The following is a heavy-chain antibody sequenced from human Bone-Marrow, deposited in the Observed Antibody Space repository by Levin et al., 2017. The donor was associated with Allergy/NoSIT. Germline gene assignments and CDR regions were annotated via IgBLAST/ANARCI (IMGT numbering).Heavy chain of an antibody. CDR3: ARDNYGSGTYTFYGMDV. CDR2: VSDSGGRT. Sequence: AGGSLRLSCAASGFTFNTYAMHWVRQAPGKGLEWVSAVSDSGGRTDYADSVKGRFTISRDNSKSTLYLQMDSLRAEDTAVYYCARDNYGSGTYTFYGMDVWGQGTAVAVSS. D-gene: IGHD3-10*01. CDR1: GFTFNTYA. V-gene: IGHV3-23*01. J-gene: IGHJ6*02.